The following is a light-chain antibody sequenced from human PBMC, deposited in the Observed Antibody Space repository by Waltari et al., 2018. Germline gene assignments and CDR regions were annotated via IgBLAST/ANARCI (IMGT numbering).Light chain of an antibody. CDR2: GAS. CDR1: QSVSSSY. Sequence: EIVLTQSPGTLSLSPGERATLPCRASQSVSSSYLAWYQQKPGQAPRLLTYGASSRATGIPDRVSGSGSGTDFTLSISRLEPEDFAVYYCQQYGNSPYTFGQGTKLEIK. V-gene: IGKV3-20*01. CDR3: QQYGNSPYT. J-gene: IGKJ2*01.